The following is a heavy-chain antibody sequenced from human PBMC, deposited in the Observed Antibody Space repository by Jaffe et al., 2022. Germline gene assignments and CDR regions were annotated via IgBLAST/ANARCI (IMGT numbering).Heavy chain of an antibody. CDR2: IDWDDDK. J-gene: IGHJ3*02. CDR3: ARGGSTSCYEGDDAFDI. D-gene: IGHD2-2*01. V-gene: IGHV2-70*01. Sequence: QVTLRESGPALVKPTQTLTLTCTFSGFSLSTSGMCVSWIRQPPGKALEWLALIDWDDDKYYSTSLKTRLTISKDTSKNQVVLTMTNMDPVDTATYYCARGGSTSCYEGDDAFDIWGQGTMVTVSS. CDR1: GFSLSTSGMC.